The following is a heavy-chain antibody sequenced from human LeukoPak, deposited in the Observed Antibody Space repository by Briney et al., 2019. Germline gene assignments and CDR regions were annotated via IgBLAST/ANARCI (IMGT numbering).Heavy chain of an antibody. V-gene: IGHV4-31*03. J-gene: IGHJ5*02. CDR3: ARDRDGANSNWFDP. CDR1: GGSISSANYY. D-gene: IGHD4-23*01. Sequence: PSETLSLTCTVSGGSISSANYYWNWIRQHPGKGLEWIGSIYFTGTTHYNPSLKSRVTLSVDTSKNQFSPKLSSVTAADTAMYYCARDRDGANSNWFDPWGQGSLVTVSS. CDR2: IYFTGTT.